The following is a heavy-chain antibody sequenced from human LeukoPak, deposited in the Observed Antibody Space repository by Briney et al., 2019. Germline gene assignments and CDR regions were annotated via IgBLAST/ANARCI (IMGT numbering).Heavy chain of an antibody. D-gene: IGHD5-12*01. CDR1: GFTFSSYW. J-gene: IGHJ5*02. Sequence: GGSLRLSCAASGFTFSSYWMSWVRQAPGKGLEWVANIKQDGSEKYYVDSVKGRFTISRDNAKNSLYLQMNSLRAEDTAVYCCARGNIVATISWFDPWGQGTLVTVSS. V-gene: IGHV3-7*03. CDR2: IKQDGSEK. CDR3: ARGNIVATISWFDP.